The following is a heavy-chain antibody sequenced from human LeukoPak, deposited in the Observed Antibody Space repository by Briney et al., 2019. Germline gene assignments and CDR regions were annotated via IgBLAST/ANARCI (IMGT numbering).Heavy chain of an antibody. CDR3: AKDRYCSSTSCPIDY. CDR2: INGNSDKI. Sequence: GRSLRLSCATSGFTFDEYAMHWVRQAPGKGLEWVSGINGNSDKIGYADSVKGRFTISRDSAKKSLYLQMNSLRAEDTALYFCAKDRYCSSTSCPIDYWGQGTLVTVSS. D-gene: IGHD2-2*01. V-gene: IGHV3-9*01. J-gene: IGHJ4*02. CDR1: GFTFDEYA.